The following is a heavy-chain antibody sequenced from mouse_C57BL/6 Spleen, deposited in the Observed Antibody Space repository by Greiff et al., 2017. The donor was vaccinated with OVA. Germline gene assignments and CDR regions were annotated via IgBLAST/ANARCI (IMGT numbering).Heavy chain of an antibody. Sequence: QVQLQQPGAELVRPGASVKLSCKASGYTFTSYWMHWVKQRPIQGLEWIGNIDPSDSETNYNQKFKDKATLTVDKSSSTAYMQLSSLTSEYAAVYYCATEDGYDVGAMDYWGQGTSVTVSS. CDR3: ATEDGYDVGAMDY. CDR2: IDPSDSET. D-gene: IGHD2-2*01. CDR1: GYTFTSYW. V-gene: IGHV1-52*01. J-gene: IGHJ4*01.